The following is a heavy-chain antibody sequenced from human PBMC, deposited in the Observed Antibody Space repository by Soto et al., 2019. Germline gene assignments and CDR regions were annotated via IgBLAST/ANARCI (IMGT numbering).Heavy chain of an antibody. J-gene: IGHJ6*02. V-gene: IGHV4-59*01. Sequence: SETLSLTCTVSGGSISSYYWSWIRQPPGKGLEWIGNIYYSGSTNYNPSLKSRVTMSVDTSKNQFSLKLSSVTAADTAVYYCARERYYGMDVWGQGTTVTVSS. CDR1: GGSISSYY. CDR2: IYYSGST. CDR3: ARERYYGMDV.